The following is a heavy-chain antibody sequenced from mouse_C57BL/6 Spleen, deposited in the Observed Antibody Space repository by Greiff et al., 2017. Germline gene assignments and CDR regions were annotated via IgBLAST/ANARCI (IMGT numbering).Heavy chain of an antibody. Sequence: QVQLQQPGAELVKPGASVKLSCKASGYTFTSYWMHWVKQRPGQGLEWIGMIHPNSGSTNDNEKFTSKATLTVDKSSSTAYMQLSSLTTEDSAVYYCAISATGTIFAYWGQGTLVTVSA. J-gene: IGHJ3*01. CDR2: IHPNSGST. CDR3: AISATGTIFAY. V-gene: IGHV1-64*01. D-gene: IGHD4-1*01. CDR1: GYTFTSYW.